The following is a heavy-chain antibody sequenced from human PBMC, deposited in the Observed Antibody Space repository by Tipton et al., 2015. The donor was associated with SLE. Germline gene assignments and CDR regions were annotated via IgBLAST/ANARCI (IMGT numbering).Heavy chain of an antibody. V-gene: IGHV4-39*07. D-gene: IGHD4-17*01. CDR2: IYYSGNT. Sequence: TLSLTCTVSGGSISSSSYYWGWIRQPPGKGLEWIGSIYYSGNTYYNPSLKSRVTISVDTSKNQFSLKLSSVTAADTAVYYCARIHPNNYGDYGPFDYWGQGILVTVSS. J-gene: IGHJ4*02. CDR1: GGSISSSSYY. CDR3: ARIHPNNYGDYGPFDY.